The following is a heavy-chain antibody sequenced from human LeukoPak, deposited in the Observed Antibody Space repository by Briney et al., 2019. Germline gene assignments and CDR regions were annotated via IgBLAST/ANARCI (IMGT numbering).Heavy chain of an antibody. J-gene: IGHJ6*02. CDR3: ARDQGSYYGVDV. Sequence: PSETLSLTCTVSGGSISTYYWSWIRQPAGKGLEWIGRMYTSGTTKYNPSLKSRVTMSVDTSNNQFSLKVSSVTAADTAAYYCARDQGSYYGVDVWGQGTTVTVSS. V-gene: IGHV4-4*07. CDR2: MYTSGTT. CDR1: GGSISTYY.